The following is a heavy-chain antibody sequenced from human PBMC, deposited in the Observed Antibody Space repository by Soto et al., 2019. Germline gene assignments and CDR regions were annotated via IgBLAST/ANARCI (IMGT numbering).Heavy chain of an antibody. CDR1: GGTFSSYA. CDR3: AKMISYGYFDY. CDR2: IIPIFGTA. V-gene: IGHV1-69*13. D-gene: IGHD5-18*01. J-gene: IGHJ4*02. Sequence: ASVKVSCKASGGTFSSYAICWVRQAPGQGLEWMGGIIPIFGTANYAQKFQGRVTITADESTSTAYMELSSLRSEDTAVYYCAKMISYGYFDYWGQGTLVTVSS.